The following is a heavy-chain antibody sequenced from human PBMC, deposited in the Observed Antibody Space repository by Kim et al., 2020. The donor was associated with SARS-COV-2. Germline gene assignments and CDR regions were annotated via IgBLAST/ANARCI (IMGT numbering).Heavy chain of an antibody. CDR2: INHSGST. V-gene: IGHV4-34*01. CDR3: ARSGLRGTRGVLDGMDV. D-gene: IGHD1-26*01. CDR1: GGSFSGYY. J-gene: IGHJ6*02. Sequence: SETLSLTCAVYGGSFSGYYWSWIRQPPGKGLEWIGEINHSGSTNYNPSLKSRVTISVDTSKNQFSLKLSSVTAADTAVYYCARSGLRGTRGVLDGMDVWGQGTTVTVSS.